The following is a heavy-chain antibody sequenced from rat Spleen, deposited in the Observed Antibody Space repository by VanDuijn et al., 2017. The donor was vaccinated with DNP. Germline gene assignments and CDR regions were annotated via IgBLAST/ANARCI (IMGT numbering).Heavy chain of an antibody. CDR2: IWNTGGT. Sequence: QVQLKESGPGLVQPSQTLSLTCTVAGFSLTSYNVHWVRQPPGKDLEWMGVIWNTGGTQYNSALKSRLSISKDTSKTQVFLKMNGLQTEDTAFYFCTREGTALFAYWGQGTLVTVSS. J-gene: IGHJ3*01. D-gene: IGHD4-3*01. CDR1: GFSLTSYN. CDR3: TREGTALFAY. V-gene: IGHV2-41*01.